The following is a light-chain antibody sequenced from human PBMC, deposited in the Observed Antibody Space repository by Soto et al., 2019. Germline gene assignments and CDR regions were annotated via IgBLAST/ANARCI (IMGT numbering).Light chain of an antibody. V-gene: IGKV3-20*01. CDR3: QQYAASPLT. CDR2: HAS. J-gene: IGKJ4*01. Sequence: EIVLTQSPGTLSLSPGERATLSCRASQTVGRNYLAWYQQKPGQAPRLLIYHASNRATGIPDRFSGSGSGTDFTLTISRLEPEDFVMYYCQQYAASPLTFGGGAKAEI. CDR1: QTVGRNY.